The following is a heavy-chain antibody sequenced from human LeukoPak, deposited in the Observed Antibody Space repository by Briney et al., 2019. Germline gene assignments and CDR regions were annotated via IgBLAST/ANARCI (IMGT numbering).Heavy chain of an antibody. CDR1: GYTFTSYG. V-gene: IGHV1-18*01. J-gene: IGHJ5*02. CDR2: ISGYNGKT. D-gene: IGHD3-10*01. CDR3: ARIRGLRVGENWFDP. Sequence: ASVKVSCKASGYTFTSYGITWVRQAPGQGLEWMGWISGYNGKTKYAQKFQGRVTMTTDTSTSTGYMELRSLTSDDTAVYYCARIRGLRVGENWFDPWGQGTLVTVSS.